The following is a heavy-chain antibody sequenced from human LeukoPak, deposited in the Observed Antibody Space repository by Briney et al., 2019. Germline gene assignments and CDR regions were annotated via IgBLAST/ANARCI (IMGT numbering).Heavy chain of an antibody. V-gene: IGHV4-39*01. CDR3: ARVPGGALNWFDP. D-gene: IGHD1-1*01. Sequence: SETVSLTCTVSGGSISSSSYYWGWIRQPPGKGLEWIGTIYYSGSTYYNPSLKSRVTISVYTSKNQFSLKLRSVTAADTSVYYCARVPGGALNWFDPWGQGTLVTVSS. CDR2: IYYSGST. CDR1: GGSISSSSYY. J-gene: IGHJ5*02.